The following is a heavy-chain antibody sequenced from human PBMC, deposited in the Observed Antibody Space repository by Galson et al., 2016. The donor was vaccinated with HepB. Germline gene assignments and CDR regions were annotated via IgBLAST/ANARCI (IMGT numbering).Heavy chain of an antibody. J-gene: IGHJ3*02. D-gene: IGHD3-16*01. CDR1: GYSFNKYW. CDR3: ARPTRIGERDAFNI. CDR2: IYPRDSDT. V-gene: IGHV5-51*01. Sequence: QSGAEVKKPGESLKISCEASGYSFNKYWIAWVRRMPGKGLEWMGSIYPRDSDTRYSPSFQGQATISADMSISTAYLQWSSLKASDTAMYYCARPTRIGERDAFNIWGQGTMVTVSS.